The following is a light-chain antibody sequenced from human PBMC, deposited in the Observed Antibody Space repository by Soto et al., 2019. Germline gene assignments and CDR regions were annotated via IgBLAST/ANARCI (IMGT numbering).Light chain of an antibody. CDR3: DQYNNWPLYS. Sequence: LVMTQAPATLSVSPGERATLSFRASQSVSSNLAWYQQKPGQAPRLLIYGSSTRATGIPARFRGSGSGTEFTITLRGLKPEDFAVYYCDQYNNWPLYSFGKGTKVDSK. J-gene: IGKJ2*03. V-gene: IGKV3-15*01. CDR2: GSS. CDR1: QSVSSN.